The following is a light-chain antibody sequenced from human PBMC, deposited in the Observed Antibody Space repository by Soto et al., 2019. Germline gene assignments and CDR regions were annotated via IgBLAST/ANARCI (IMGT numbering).Light chain of an antibody. CDR2: LGS. CDR3: MQSLHTPYT. J-gene: IGKJ2*01. CDR1: QSLLHSNGYNY. V-gene: IGKV2-28*01. Sequence: DTVMTQSPLSLPVTPGEPASISCRSSQSLLHSNGYNYMDWYLQKPGQSPHLLIYLGSNRASGVPDRFSGSGSGTDFTLKISRVDTEDVGVYYCMQSLHTPYTFGQGTKLEIK.